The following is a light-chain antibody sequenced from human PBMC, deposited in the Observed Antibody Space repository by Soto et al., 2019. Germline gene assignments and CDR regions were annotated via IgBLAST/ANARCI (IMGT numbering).Light chain of an antibody. J-gene: IGKJ1*01. CDR2: DTS. Sequence: EIVLMQSPGTLSLSPGEGATLSCRASQSVNSNYLAWYQQKPGQAPTVLIFDTSRRATGIPARVSGSGSGTEFTLTISSLQSEDFAVYYCQQHNNWPRTFGQGTKVDIK. V-gene: IGKV3D-15*01. CDR1: QSVNSN. CDR3: QQHNNWPRT.